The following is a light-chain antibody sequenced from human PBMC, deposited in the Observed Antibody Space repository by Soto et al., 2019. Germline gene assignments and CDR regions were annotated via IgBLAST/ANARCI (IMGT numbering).Light chain of an antibody. CDR1: QSVGNNY. Sequence: EIVLTQSPGTLSLSRGERATLSCRASQSVGNNYLAWYQQKPGQAPRFLMYDASTRATGIPDRFSGSGSGTDFTLTISRLEPEDFAVYYCQQYGSSPLTFGGGTKVEIK. CDR3: QQYGSSPLT. J-gene: IGKJ4*01. CDR2: DAS. V-gene: IGKV3-20*01.